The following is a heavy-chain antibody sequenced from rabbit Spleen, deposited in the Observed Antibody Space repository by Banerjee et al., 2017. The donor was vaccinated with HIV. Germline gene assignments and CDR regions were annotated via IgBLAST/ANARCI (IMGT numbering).Heavy chain of an antibody. V-gene: IGHV1S29*01. D-gene: IGHD2-1*01. CDR1: GFSISSYA. CDR2: IYPGFGIT. CDR3: ARNYKGAWDF. Sequence: QEQLEESAGGLVQPGGSPTLTCTASGFSISSYAISWVRQAPGKGLEWIGDIYPGFGITNYANSVKGRFTISSDNAQNTVDLQMNSLTAADTATYFCARNYKGAWDFWGPGTLVTVS. J-gene: IGHJ6*01.